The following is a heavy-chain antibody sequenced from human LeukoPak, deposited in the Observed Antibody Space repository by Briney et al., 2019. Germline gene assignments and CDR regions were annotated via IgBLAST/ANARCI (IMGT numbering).Heavy chain of an antibody. V-gene: IGHV4-39*07. Sequence: TSETLSLTCAVSGGSISSSSYYWGWIRQPPGKGLEWIGSIYYSGSTYYNPSLKSRVTISVDTSKNQFSLKLRSVAAADTAVYYCARVPLPGGSGSYPDYWGQGTLVTVSS. D-gene: IGHD3-10*01. J-gene: IGHJ4*02. CDR3: ARVPLPGGSGSYPDY. CDR2: IYYSGST. CDR1: GGSISSSSYY.